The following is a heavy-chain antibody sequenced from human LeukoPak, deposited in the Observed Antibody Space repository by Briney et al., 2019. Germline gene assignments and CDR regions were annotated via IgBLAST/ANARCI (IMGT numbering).Heavy chain of an antibody. CDR1: GFTFSSYW. V-gene: IGHV3-74*01. CDR2: INSDGSST. CDR3: ARAHTITIFGVVIMPLGY. J-gene: IGHJ4*02. Sequence: PGGSLRLSCAASGFTFSSYWMHWVRQAPGKGLVCVSRINSDGSSTSYADSVKGRFTISRDNAKNTLYLQMNSLRAEDTAVYYCARAHTITIFGVVIMPLGYWGQGTLVTVSS. D-gene: IGHD3-3*01.